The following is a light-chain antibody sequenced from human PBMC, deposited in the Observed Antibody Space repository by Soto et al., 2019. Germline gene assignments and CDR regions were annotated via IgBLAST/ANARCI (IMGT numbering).Light chain of an antibody. CDR1: SSDVGGYNY. CDR3: SSYTGSLRLE. Sequence: QSALTQPASVSGSPGQSITISCTGTSSDVGGYNYVSWYQQHPGKAPQLMIFDVSNRPSGVSNRFSGSQSGDTASLTISGLQAEDEADYYCSSYTGSLRLEFGGGTKVTVL. J-gene: IGLJ2*01. V-gene: IGLV2-14*01. CDR2: DVS.